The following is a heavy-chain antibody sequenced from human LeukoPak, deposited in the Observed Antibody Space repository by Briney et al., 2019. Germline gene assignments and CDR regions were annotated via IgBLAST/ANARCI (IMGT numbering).Heavy chain of an antibody. CDR3: ASQLRGRDENWFDP. CDR1: GGSFSGYY. J-gene: IGHJ5*02. Sequence: PSETLSLTCAVYGGSFSGYYWSWIRQPPGKGLEWIGEINHSGSTNYNPSLKSRVTISVDTSKNHFSLKLSSVTAADTAVYYCASQLRGRDENWFDPWGQGTLVTVSS. V-gene: IGHV4-34*01. D-gene: IGHD2-2*01. CDR2: INHSGST.